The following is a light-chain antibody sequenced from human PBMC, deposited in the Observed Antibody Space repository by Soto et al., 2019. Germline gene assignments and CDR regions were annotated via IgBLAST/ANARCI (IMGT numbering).Light chain of an antibody. Sequence: IRRTQSPSTLPAFVGDRVTMTCRASQDIRNDLGWYQQKPGKAPKRLIYAASSLQSGVPSRFSGSASGTEFTLTISGLQPEDSATYYCLQHNSYPLPFGGGTKV. CDR3: LQHNSYPLP. CDR2: AAS. V-gene: IGKV1-17*01. J-gene: IGKJ4*01. CDR1: QDIRND.